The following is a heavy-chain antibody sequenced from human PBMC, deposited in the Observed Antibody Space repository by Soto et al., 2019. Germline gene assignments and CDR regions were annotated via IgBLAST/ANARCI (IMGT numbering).Heavy chain of an antibody. D-gene: IGHD5-18*01. CDR1: GGTFSSYA. J-gene: IGHJ6*02. Sequence: ASVKVSCKASGGTFSSYAISWVRQAPGQGLEWMGGIIPIFGTANYAQKFQGRVTITADESTSTAYMQLTSLRSEDTAVYYCARVIERYSYGYYYGMDVWGQGTTVTVSS. V-gene: IGHV1-69*13. CDR3: ARVIERYSYGYYYGMDV. CDR2: IIPIFGTA.